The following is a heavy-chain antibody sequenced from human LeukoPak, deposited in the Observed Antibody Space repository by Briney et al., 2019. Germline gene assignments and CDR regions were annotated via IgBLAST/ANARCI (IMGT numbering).Heavy chain of an antibody. Sequence: ASVKVSCKASGYTFTGYYMHGVRQAPGQGLDWMGRINPNSGGTNYAQKFQGRVTMTRDTSISTAYMELSRLRSDDTAVYYCASWDGIVASVSVNYYCYYYKDVLGEGATVTVS. CDR3: ASWDGIVASVSVNYYCYYYKDV. V-gene: IGHV1-2*06. CDR2: INPNSGGT. J-gene: IGHJ6*03. D-gene: IGHD5-12*01. CDR1: GYTFTGYY.